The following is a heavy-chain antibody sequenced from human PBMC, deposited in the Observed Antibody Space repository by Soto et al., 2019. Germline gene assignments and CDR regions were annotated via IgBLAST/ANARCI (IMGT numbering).Heavy chain of an antibody. Sequence: QVQRVQPGAEVKKPGSSVKVSCKASGGTFSSYAISWVRQAPGQGLEWMGGIIPIFGTANYAQKFQGRVTITADQSTSPAYMELSCLRSEDTAVYYCARLPEWPDAFDIWGQGTMVTASS. CDR2: IIPIFGTA. D-gene: IGHD3-3*01. J-gene: IGHJ3*02. CDR3: ARLPEWPDAFDI. CDR1: GGTFSSYA. V-gene: IGHV1-69*12.